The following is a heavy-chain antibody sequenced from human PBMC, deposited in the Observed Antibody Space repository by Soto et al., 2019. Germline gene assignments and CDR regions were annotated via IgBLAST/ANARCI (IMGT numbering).Heavy chain of an antibody. Sequence: PSETLSLTCAVYGGSFSGYYWSWIRQPPGKGLEWIGEINHSGSTNYNPSLKSRVTISVDTSKNQFSLKLSSVTAADTAVYYCGRVVRRIWFEVKGYYYYYMDVWGKGTTVTVSS. CDR1: GGSFSGYY. D-gene: IGHD3-10*01. CDR2: INHSGST. CDR3: GRVVRRIWFEVKGYYYYYMDV. J-gene: IGHJ6*03. V-gene: IGHV4-34*01.